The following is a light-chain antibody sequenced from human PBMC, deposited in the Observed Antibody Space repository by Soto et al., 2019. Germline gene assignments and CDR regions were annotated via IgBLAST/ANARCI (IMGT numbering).Light chain of an antibody. J-gene: IGKJ5*01. V-gene: IGKV1-9*01. CDR3: QQLNTFPVT. CDR2: ASS. CDR1: QGISSY. Sequence: DIQLTQSPSFLSASVGDRVTITCRASQGISSYLAWYQQTPGKAPKLLIYASSILQSGVASRFSSSGPGTEINLTISSLQPEDFATYYCQQLNTFPVTFGQGTQLAI.